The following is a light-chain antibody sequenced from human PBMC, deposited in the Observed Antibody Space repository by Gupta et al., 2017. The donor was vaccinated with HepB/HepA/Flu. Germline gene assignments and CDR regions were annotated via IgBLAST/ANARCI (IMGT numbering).Light chain of an antibody. CDR1: QSLVHSNRNNY. CDR3: KQAVKSPRT. V-gene: IGKV2-28*01. J-gene: IGKJ4*01. Sequence: DIVMTPSPLPLPVTPGEPASSSCRSRQSLVHSNRNNYLEWYQQKPGQSPLLLIYSGSNRASGVPKRFSGSGSGADFTLTISRLEADDVVVYYCKQAVKSPRTFGQGTXVEIK. CDR2: SGS.